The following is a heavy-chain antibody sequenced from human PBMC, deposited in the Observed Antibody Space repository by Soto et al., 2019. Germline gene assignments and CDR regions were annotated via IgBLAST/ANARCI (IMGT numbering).Heavy chain of an antibody. CDR1: GGSISSSSYY. CDR3: ARCYFRGVITYYYYGMDV. J-gene: IGHJ6*02. CDR2: IYYSGST. D-gene: IGHD3-10*02. V-gene: IGHV4-39*01. Sequence: SETLSLTCTVSGGSISSSSYYWGWIRQPPGKGLEWIGSIYYSGSTYYNPSLKSRVTISVDTSKNQFSLKLSSVTAADTAVYYCARCYFRGVITYYYYGMDVWGQGTTVTVSS.